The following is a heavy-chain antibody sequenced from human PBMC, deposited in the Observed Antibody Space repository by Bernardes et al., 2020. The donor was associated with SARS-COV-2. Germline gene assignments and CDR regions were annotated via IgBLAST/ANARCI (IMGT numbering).Heavy chain of an antibody. CDR2: ISSSSSTI. CDR1: GFTFSSYS. D-gene: IGHD1-26*01. V-gene: IGHV3-48*04. CDR3: ARDPGGGAFDI. Sequence: ESLRLSCAASGFTFSSYSMNWVRQAPGKGLEWVSYISSSSSTIYYADSVKGRFTISRDNAKNSLYLQMNSLRAEDTAVYYCARDPGGGAFDIWGQGTMVTVSS. J-gene: IGHJ3*02.